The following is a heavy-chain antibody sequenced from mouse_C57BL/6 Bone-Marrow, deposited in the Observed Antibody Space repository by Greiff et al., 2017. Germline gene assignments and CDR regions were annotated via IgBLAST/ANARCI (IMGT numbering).Heavy chain of an antibody. Sequence: QVQLQQSGPELVKPGASVKISCKASGYAFSSSWMNWVKQRPGKGLEWIGRIYPGDGDTNYNGKFKGKATLTADKSSSTAYMQLSSLTSEDSAVYFCARSRDMVTTGNWFAYWGQGTLVTVSA. V-gene: IGHV1-82*01. J-gene: IGHJ3*01. CDR3: ARSRDMVTTGNWFAY. CDR1: GYAFSSSW. D-gene: IGHD2-2*01. CDR2: IYPGDGDT.